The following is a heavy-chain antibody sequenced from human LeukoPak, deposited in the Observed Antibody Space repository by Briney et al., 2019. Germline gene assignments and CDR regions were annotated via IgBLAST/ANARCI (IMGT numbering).Heavy chain of an antibody. Sequence: GGSLRLSCAASGFTFSSYSMNWVRQAPGKGLEWVSSISSSSGYIYYADSVKGRFTISRDNAKNSLYLQMNSLRAEDTAVYYCASYSSGYYYDYWGQGTLVTVSS. D-gene: IGHD3-22*01. V-gene: IGHV3-21*01. CDR3: ASYSSGYYYDY. J-gene: IGHJ4*02. CDR2: ISSSSGYI. CDR1: GFTFSSYS.